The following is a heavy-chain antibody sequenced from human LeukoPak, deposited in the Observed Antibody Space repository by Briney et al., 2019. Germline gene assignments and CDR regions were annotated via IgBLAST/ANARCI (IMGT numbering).Heavy chain of an antibody. CDR3: AREYSYGRRLIPYYFDY. D-gene: IGHD5-18*01. CDR2: ISYDGSNK. Sequence: GRSLRLSCAASRFTFSSYGMHWVRQAPGKGLEWVAVISYDGSNKYYADSVKGRFTISRDNSKNTLYLQMNSLRAEDTAVYYCAREYSYGRRLIPYYFDYWGQGTLVTVSS. CDR1: RFTFSSYG. J-gene: IGHJ4*02. V-gene: IGHV3-30*03.